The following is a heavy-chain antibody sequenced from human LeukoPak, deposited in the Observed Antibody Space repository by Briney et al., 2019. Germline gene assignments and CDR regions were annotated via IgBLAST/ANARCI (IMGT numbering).Heavy chain of an antibody. CDR2: INTNTGNP. V-gene: IGHV7-4-1*02. CDR3: ARALPGCGSTNCYGLDY. D-gene: IGHD2-2*01. CDR1: GYTLTSDG. J-gene: IGHJ4*02. Sequence: ASVKVSCKASGYTLTSDGTNWVRQAPGQGLEWMGWINTNTGNPTYGQGFTGRFVFSLDTSVNTAYLQISSLKADDTAMYYCARALPGCGSTNCYGLDYWGQGTLVTVSS.